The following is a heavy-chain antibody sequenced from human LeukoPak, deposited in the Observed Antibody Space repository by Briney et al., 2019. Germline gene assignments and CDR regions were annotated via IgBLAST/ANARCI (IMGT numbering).Heavy chain of an antibody. CDR3: ARRRNDGSNWFDP. Sequence: GGSLRLSCAASGFTFSTYWMHWVRHAPGKGLVWVSHIKSDGSSTNYADSVKCRFTISRDNAKNTLYLQMNSLRAEDTAVYYCARRRNDGSNWFDPWGQGTLVTVSS. D-gene: IGHD1-1*01. J-gene: IGHJ5*02. CDR1: GFTFSTYW. V-gene: IGHV3-74*01. CDR2: IKSDGSST.